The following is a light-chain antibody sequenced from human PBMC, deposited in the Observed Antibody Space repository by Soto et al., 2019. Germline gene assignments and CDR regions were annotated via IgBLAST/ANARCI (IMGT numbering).Light chain of an antibody. CDR3: QQRFSPLTFGGGTHRLT. J-gene: IGKJ4*01. CDR2: GAS. V-gene: IGKV1-6*01. CDR1: QCIRND. Sequence: QVTQFPSSLSASVGDRVAITCRPSQCIRNDLGRYEQKTGXAPKLMXYGASNIQSGVPSRFSGSGSGTHFTLTISSMQPEDFATYYCQQRFSPLTFGGGTHRLTFGGGPKVDIK.